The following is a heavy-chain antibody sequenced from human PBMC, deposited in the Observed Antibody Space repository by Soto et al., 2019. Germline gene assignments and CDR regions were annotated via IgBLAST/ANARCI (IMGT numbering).Heavy chain of an antibody. V-gene: IGHV3-21*01. J-gene: IGHJ6*02. D-gene: IGHD5-18*01. CDR2: ISSSSSYI. CDR3: ARHGYRAYYYYGMDV. Sequence: PGGSLRLSCAASGFTFSSYSMNWVRQAPGKGLEWVSSISSSSSYIYYADSVKGRFTISRDNAKNSLYLQMNSLRAEDTAVYYCARHGYRAYYYYGMDVWGQGTTVTVS. CDR1: GFTFSSYS.